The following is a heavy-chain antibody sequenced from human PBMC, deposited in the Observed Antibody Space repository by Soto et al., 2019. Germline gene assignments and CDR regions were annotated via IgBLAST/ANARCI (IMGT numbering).Heavy chain of an antibody. CDR3: ARQITTFGVVINAFNV. J-gene: IGHJ3*01. V-gene: IGHV5-10-1*01. CDR1: GYNFIKYW. CDR2: IDPSDSHT. Sequence: PGESLKISCKVSGYNFIKYWITWVRQMPGKGREWVGRIDPSDSHTFHSPSFQGHVTISVDKSTDTAYLQWSSLEASDTAIYYCARQITTFGVVINAFNVWGQGTMVTVSS. D-gene: IGHD3-3*01.